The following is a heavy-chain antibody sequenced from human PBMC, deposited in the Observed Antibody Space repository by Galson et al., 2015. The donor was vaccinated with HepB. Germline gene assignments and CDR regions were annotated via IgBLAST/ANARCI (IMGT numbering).Heavy chain of an antibody. V-gene: IGHV3-33*01. Sequence: SLRLSCAASGFSFSRFGMHWVRQTPDKRLEWLAVIWHDGTNQYYADSVKGRFTISRDNDDNSLYLRMNSLRVEDTAVYYCTSLPRTGNKGYADVWGKGTTVIVSS. CDR2: IWHDGTNQ. J-gene: IGHJ6*04. D-gene: IGHD2-15*01. CDR1: GFSFSRFG. CDR3: TSLPRTGNKGYADV.